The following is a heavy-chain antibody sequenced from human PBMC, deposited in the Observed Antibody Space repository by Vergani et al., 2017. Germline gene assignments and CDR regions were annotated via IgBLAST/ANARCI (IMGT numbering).Heavy chain of an antibody. J-gene: IGHJ5*02. CDR1: GYSISSGYY. CDR2: IYHSGST. CDR3: VRAPTVAPSQFDP. Sequence: QVQLQDSGPGLVKPSETLSLTCAVSGYSISSGYYWGWIRQPPGKGLEWIGSIYHSGSTYYNPSLKSRVTISVDTSKNQFSLKLSSVTAADTAVYYCVRAPTVAPSQFDPWGQGTLVTVSS. V-gene: IGHV4-38-2*01. D-gene: IGHD6-19*01.